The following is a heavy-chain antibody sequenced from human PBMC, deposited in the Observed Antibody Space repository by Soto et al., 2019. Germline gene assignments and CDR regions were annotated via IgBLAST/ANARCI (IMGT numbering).Heavy chain of an antibody. D-gene: IGHD7-27*01. V-gene: IGHV4-59*01. CDR2: IYYSGST. CDR3: ARYLGMRYFDY. J-gene: IGHJ4*02. CDR1: GGSISSYY. Sequence: SETLSLTCTVSGGSISSYYWSWIRQPPGKGLEWIGYIYYSGSTNYNPSLKSRVTISVDTSKNQFSLKLSSVTAADTAVYYCARYLGMRYFDYWGQGTLVTVSS.